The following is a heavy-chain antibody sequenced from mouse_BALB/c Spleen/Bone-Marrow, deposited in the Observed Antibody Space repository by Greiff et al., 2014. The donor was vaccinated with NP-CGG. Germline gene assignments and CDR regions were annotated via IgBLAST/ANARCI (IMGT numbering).Heavy chain of an antibody. CDR1: GYSFTGYT. CDR3: ARGDYYGYAMDY. J-gene: IGHJ4*01. D-gene: IGHD1-1*01. CDR2: INPYNGGT. Sequence: EVQLVESGPELVEPGASMKISCKASGYSFTGYTMNWVKQSHGKNLEWIGLINPYNGGTSYNQKFKGKATLTVDKSSSTAYMELLSLTSEDSAVYYCARGDYYGYAMDYWGQGTSVTVSS. V-gene: IGHV1-18*01.